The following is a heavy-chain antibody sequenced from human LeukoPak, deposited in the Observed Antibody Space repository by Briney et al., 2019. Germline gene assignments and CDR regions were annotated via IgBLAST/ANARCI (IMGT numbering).Heavy chain of an antibody. Sequence: SETLSLTCTVSGGSVSSGSYYWSWIRQPPGKGLEWIGYIYYSGSTNYNPSLKSRVTISVDTSKNQFSLKLSSVTAADTAVYYCARGLGRYCTNGVCYSYYFDYWGQGTLVTVSS. V-gene: IGHV4-61*01. CDR1: GGSVSSGSYY. D-gene: IGHD2-8*01. J-gene: IGHJ4*02. CDR2: IYYSGST. CDR3: ARGLGRYCTNGVCYSYYFDY.